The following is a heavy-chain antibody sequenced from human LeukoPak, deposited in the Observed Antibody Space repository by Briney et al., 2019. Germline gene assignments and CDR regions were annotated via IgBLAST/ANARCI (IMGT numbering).Heavy chain of an antibody. Sequence: SETLSLTCTVSGRSLSSYYWNWIRQPPGKALECIGYIYYSGSTNYNPSLKSRVTISVDTSKNQFSLKLSSVTAADTAVYYCARGGWYPESFQHWGQGALVTVSS. D-gene: IGHD6-19*01. CDR3: ARGGWYPESFQH. CDR1: GRSLSSYY. V-gene: IGHV4-59*01. CDR2: IYYSGST. J-gene: IGHJ1*01.